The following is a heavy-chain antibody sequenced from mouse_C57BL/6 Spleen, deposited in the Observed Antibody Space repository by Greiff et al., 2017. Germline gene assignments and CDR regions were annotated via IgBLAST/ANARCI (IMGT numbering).Heavy chain of an antibody. CDR1: GYTFTDYN. D-gene: IGHD4-1*01. J-gene: IGHJ2*01. CDR3: ARTGWDKVPYFDY. V-gene: IGHV1-22*01. Sequence: EVQLQQSGPELVKPGASVKMSCKASGYTFTDYNMHWVKQSHGKSLEWIGYINPNNGGTSYNQKFKGKATLTVNKSSSTAYMELRSLTSEDSAVYYCARTGWDKVPYFDYWGQGTTLTVSS. CDR2: INPNNGGT.